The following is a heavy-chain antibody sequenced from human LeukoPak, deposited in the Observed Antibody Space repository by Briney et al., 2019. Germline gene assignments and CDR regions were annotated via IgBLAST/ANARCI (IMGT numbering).Heavy chain of an antibody. CDR3: VREFRGGTFDF. Sequence: ASVKVSCKASGYTFTSYYIHWVRQAPGQGLEWMGIIIPSGGSTNYPPKFQGRTTVTRDTSTSIVYMELSRLRSEDTAMYYCVREFRGGTFDFWGQGTLVTVSS. J-gene: IGHJ4*02. CDR1: GYTFTSYY. D-gene: IGHD5-24*01. V-gene: IGHV1-46*01. CDR2: IIPSGGST.